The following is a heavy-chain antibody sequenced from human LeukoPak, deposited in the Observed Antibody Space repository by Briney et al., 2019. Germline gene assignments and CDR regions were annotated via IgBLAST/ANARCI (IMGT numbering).Heavy chain of an antibody. CDR3: ARPPQRGPIRAAFDM. CDR2: INPNSGGA. CDR1: GYTFTGYY. J-gene: IGHJ3*02. Sequence: ASVKVSCKASGYTFTGYYMHWVRQAPGQGLEWMGWINPNSGGANYAQKFQGRVTMTRDTSISTAYMELTRLRSDDTAVYYCARPPQRGPIRAAFDMWGQGTMVTVSS. D-gene: IGHD2-21*01. V-gene: IGHV1-2*02.